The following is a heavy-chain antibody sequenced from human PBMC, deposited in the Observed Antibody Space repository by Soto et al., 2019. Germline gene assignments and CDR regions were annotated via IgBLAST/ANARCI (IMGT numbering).Heavy chain of an antibody. CDR1: GYTFTSYG. CDR3: ARDFYDILTGYSLRWFDP. Sequence: ASVKVSCKASGYTFTSYGISWVRQNHEQGLEWMGWISAYNGNTNYAQKLQGRVTMTTDTSTSTDYMELRSLRSDDTAVYYCARDFYDILTGYSLRWFDPWGQGTLVTVSS. D-gene: IGHD3-9*01. V-gene: IGHV1-18*01. CDR2: ISAYNGNT. J-gene: IGHJ5*02.